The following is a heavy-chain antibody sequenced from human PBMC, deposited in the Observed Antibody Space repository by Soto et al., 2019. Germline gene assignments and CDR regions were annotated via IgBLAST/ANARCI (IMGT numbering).Heavy chain of an antibody. J-gene: IGHJ3*02. V-gene: IGHV3-23*01. D-gene: IGHD3-16*01. Sequence: EVQLLESGGGLAQPGGSLRLSCAASGFTFSRYSMSWVRQAPGKGLEWVSGISRWGGSIYYGDSVKGRFTVSRDNSKNTLYLQLNSLRVEDTAIYYCAKSWGDSWEQSAFNMWGQGTMVSVSS. CDR1: GFTFSRYS. CDR2: ISRWGGSI. CDR3: AKSWGDSWEQSAFNM.